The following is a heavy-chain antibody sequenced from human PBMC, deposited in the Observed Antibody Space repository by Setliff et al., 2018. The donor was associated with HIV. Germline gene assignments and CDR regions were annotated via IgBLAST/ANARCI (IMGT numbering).Heavy chain of an antibody. CDR2: INHRGTT. J-gene: IGHJ4*02. CDR1: GESLSAGY. CDR3: ARDRALRFSKSPSFNYFDV. D-gene: IGHD3-10*01. V-gene: IGHV4-34*01. Sequence: TSETLSLTCAVYGESLSAGYWSWIRQSPGKGLEWIGEINHRGTTNCNPSLKSRVTMFLHTSTNQFSLKLISVTAADTAVYYCARDRALRFSKSPSFNYFDVWGQGALVTVTS.